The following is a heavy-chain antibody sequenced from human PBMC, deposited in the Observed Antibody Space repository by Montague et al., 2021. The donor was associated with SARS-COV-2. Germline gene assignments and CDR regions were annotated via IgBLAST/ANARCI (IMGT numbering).Heavy chain of an antibody. Sequence: SDTLSLTCAVYGGSFSDYYWSWIRQPPGKGLEWIGEINHRGTSKYNPPLKSRVSISLDTSKNQFSLYLSSVTAADTAVYYCARGRQHFNMIVVVMTGGEYYFDYWGQGTLVTVSS. CDR1: GGSFSDYY. V-gene: IGHV4-34*01. CDR2: INHRGTS. CDR3: ARGRQHFNMIVVVMTGGEYYFDY. J-gene: IGHJ4*02. D-gene: IGHD3-22*01.